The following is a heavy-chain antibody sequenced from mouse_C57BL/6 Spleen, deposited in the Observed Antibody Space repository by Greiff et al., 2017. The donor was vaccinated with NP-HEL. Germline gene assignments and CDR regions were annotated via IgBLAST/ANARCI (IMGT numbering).Heavy chain of an antibody. CDR2: IDPENGDT. CDR1: GFNIKDYY. Sequence: VQLQQSGAELVRPGASVKLSCTASGFNIKDYYMHWVKQRPEQGLEWIGWIDPENGDTEYASKFQGKATITADTSSNTAYLQLSSLTSEDTAVYYCTLISLDGDYWGQGTSVTVSS. V-gene: IGHV14-4*01. D-gene: IGHD2-10*02. J-gene: IGHJ4*01. CDR3: TLISLDGDY.